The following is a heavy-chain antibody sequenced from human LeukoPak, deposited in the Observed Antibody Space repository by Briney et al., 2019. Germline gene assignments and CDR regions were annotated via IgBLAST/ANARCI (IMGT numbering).Heavy chain of an antibody. J-gene: IGHJ6*02. CDR2: IYYSGST. CDR3: ARQGSSWRYYYYYGMDV. CDR1: GGSISSSSYY. Sequence: SETLSLTCTVSGGSISSSSYYWGWIRQPPGKGLEWIGSIYYSGSTYYNPSLKSRVTISVDTSKNQFSLKLSSVTAADTAVYHCARQGSSWRYYYYYGMDVWGQGTTVTVSS. D-gene: IGHD6-13*01. V-gene: IGHV4-39*01.